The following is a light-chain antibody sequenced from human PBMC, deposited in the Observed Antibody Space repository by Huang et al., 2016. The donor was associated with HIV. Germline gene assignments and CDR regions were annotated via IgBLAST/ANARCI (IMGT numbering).Light chain of an antibody. CDR3: QQYYSSPQT. CDR1: QSVDYSSTGKDY. J-gene: IGKJ1*01. Sequence: DIIMTQSPDSLAVLLGERATLNCRSSQSVDYSSTGKDYMAWFQQKPGQPPRLLLFWAATREAGVPDRFSGSGSGTDFTLTIASLEAEDAAIYYCQQYYSSPQTFGQGTRVEVK. V-gene: IGKV4-1*01. CDR2: WAA.